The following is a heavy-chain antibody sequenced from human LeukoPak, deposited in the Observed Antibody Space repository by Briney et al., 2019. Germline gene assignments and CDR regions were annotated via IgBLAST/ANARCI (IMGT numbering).Heavy chain of an antibody. D-gene: IGHD2-15*01. J-gene: IGHJ4*02. V-gene: IGHV3-23*01. CDR1: GFTFSSYQ. Sequence: EGSLRLSCTASGFTFSSYQMIWVRQAPGKGLEWVSVVSDSGSSAYYTDSVKGRFTISRDNSKNTLYLQMNSLRAEDTAVYYCAPDLGGAAWSLDYWGQGTLVTVSS. CDR3: APDLGGAAWSLDY. CDR2: VSDSGSSA.